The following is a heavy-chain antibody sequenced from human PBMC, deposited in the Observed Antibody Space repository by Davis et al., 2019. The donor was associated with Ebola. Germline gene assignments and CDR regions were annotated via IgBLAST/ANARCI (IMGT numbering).Heavy chain of an antibody. CDR1: GFTFNTYG. V-gene: IGHV3-30*02. Sequence: GGSLRLSCAASGFTFNTYGMHWVRQAPGKGLEWVALIRYSGSNEYYADSVKGRFTISRDNSKNTLYLQMNSLRAEDTAVYFCAKSEGDYDYFYGMDVWGQGTTVTVSS. D-gene: IGHD3-10*01. J-gene: IGHJ6*02. CDR2: IRYSGSNE. CDR3: AKSEGDYDYFYGMDV.